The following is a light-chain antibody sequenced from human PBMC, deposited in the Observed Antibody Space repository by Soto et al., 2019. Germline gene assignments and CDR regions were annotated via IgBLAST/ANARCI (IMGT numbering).Light chain of an antibody. CDR1: RGISNS. CDR2: AAS. Sequence: ESQVSRSPAPLCASVGHRVAISGRAIRGISNSLAWYQQKPGKVPKLLIYAASTLQSGVPSRFSGSRSGTDFTLTISSLHPDDFAVYYCHQRSQWPPQVSFRQGTPLEL. CDR3: HQRSQWPPQVS. V-gene: IGKV1-27*01. J-gene: IGKJ5*01.